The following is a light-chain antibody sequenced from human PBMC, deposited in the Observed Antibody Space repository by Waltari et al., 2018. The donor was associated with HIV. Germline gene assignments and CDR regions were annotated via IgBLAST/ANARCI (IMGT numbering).Light chain of an antibody. CDR1: QSISSY. CDR3: QQSYNTPPWT. Sequence: DIQMTQSPSSLSASVGDRVTITCRASQSISSYLNWYQHKPGKAPKLLIYAASSLQSGVPSRFSGSGSGTDFTLTISRLQPEDFATYYCQQSYNTPPWTFGQGTKVAFK. V-gene: IGKV1-39*01. J-gene: IGKJ1*01. CDR2: AAS.